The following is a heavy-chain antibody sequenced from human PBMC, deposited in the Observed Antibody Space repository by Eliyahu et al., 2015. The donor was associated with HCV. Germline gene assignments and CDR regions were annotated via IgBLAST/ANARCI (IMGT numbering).Heavy chain of an antibody. CDR1: GYTFTSYY. V-gene: IGHV1-46*03. CDR2: INPTDGST. Sequence: QVQLVQSGAQVKKPGASVKVSCEASGYTFTSYYIHWVRQAPGQGLEWMAIINPTDGSTSYAQRFQGRVTMTRDTSRSTVYMELSSLRSDDTAVYYCSRPTYNHDIRGLHYFDHWGQGTLVTVS. J-gene: IGHJ4*02. D-gene: IGHD3-22*01. CDR3: SRPTYNHDIRGLHYFDH.